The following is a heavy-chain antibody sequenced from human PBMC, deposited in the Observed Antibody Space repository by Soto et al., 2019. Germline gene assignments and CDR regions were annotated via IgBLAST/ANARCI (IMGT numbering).Heavy chain of an antibody. CDR1: GFTFSSYG. J-gene: IGHJ4*02. D-gene: IGHD3-16*02. CDR2: ISYDGSNK. V-gene: IGHV3-30*18. CDR3: AKDIGPTYYDYVWGSYRKALDY. Sequence: PGGSLRLSCAASGFTFSSYGMHWVRQAPGKGLEWVAVISYDGSNKYYADSVKGRFTISRDNSKNTLYLQMNSLRAEDTAVYYCAKDIGPTYYDYVWGSYRKALDYWGQGTLVTVSS.